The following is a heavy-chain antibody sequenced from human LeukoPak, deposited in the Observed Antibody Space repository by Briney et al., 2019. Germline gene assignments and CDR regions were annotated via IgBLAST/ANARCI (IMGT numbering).Heavy chain of an antibody. D-gene: IGHD2-2*01. CDR1: GYQFTGFW. J-gene: IGHJ4*02. Sequence: GESLKISCKSSGYQFTGFWIGGVRQKPGKGLEGMGIIYPDDSDTRYSPSFQGQVTISADTSISTAYLQWSSLKASDTAMYFCVRGYCSTARCSNFDHWGPGTLVTVSS. CDR3: VRGYCSTARCSNFDH. V-gene: IGHV5-51*01. CDR2: IYPDDSDT.